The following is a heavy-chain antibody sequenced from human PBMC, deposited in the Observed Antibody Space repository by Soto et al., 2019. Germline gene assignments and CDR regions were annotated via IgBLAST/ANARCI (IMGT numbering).Heavy chain of an antibody. V-gene: IGHV4-30-2*01. CDR2: IYHSGST. CDR1: GGSISSGGYS. J-gene: IGHJ5*02. D-gene: IGHD3-3*01. CDR3: AREVKVFGVVTYHWFDP. Sequence: QLQLQESGSGLVKPSQTLSLTCAVSGGSISSGGYSWSWIRQPPGKGLEWIGYIYHSGSTYYNPSLTSRVTISVDRSKNKFSMKLSSVTAADTAVYYCAREVKVFGVVTYHWFDPWGQGTLVTVSS.